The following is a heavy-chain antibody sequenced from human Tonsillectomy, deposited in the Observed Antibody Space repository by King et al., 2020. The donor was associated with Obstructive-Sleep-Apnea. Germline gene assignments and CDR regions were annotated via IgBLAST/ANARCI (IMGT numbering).Heavy chain of an antibody. CDR2: IYPGDSDT. CDR1: GYTFTTYW. CDR3: ARNIAVGLPRDAFYI. Sequence: EGQLVQSGAEVKKPGESLKISCKGSGYTFTTYWIGWVRQLPGKGLEWMGIIYPGDSDTSYSPSFQGQVTISADKSTSTAYLHWSSLKASDTAMYYCARNIAVGLPRDAFYIWGQGTMVTVS. D-gene: IGHD6-19*01. J-gene: IGHJ3*02. V-gene: IGHV5-51*01.